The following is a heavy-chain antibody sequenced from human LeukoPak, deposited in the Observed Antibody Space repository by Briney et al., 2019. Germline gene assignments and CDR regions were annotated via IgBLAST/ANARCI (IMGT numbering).Heavy chain of an antibody. D-gene: IGHD2-2*01. V-gene: IGHV3-74*01. CDR1: GNYW. Sequence: GGSLRLSCAASGNYWMHWVRQAPGKGLVWVSHINGDGSWTTYADSVKGRFTISKDNAKNTVYLQMNNLRAEDTAVYYCVSFYETYWGRGTLVTVSS. CDR3: VSFYETY. CDR2: INGDGSWT. J-gene: IGHJ4*02.